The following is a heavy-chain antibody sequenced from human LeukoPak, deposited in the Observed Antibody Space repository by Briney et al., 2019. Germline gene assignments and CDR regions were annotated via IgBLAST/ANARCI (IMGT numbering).Heavy chain of an antibody. V-gene: IGHV4-59*12. J-gene: IGHJ5*02. CDR3: ARDSFPIAAAGADWFDP. CDR2: IYYSGST. CDR1: GGSISSYY. D-gene: IGHD6-13*01. Sequence: SETLSLTCTVSGGSISSYYWSWIRQPPGKGLEWIGYIYYSGSTNFNPSLKSRVTMSVDTSKNQFSLKLSSVTAADTAVYYCARDSFPIAAAGADWFDPWGQGTLVTVSS.